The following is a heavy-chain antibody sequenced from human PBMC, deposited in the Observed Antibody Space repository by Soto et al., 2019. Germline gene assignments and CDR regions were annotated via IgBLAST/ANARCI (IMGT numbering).Heavy chain of an antibody. CDR2: ISAYNGNT. CDR3: ARSGVLRYFDWLSEYYFVY. D-gene: IGHD3-9*01. V-gene: IGHV1-18*01. Sequence: ASVRVSCKASGYTFTSYGSSRVRQAPGQGLEWMGWISAYNGNTNYAQKLQGRVTMTTDTSTSTAYMELRSLRSDDTAVYYCARSGVLRYFDWLSEYYFVYGGQGTLVTVFS. J-gene: IGHJ4*02. CDR1: GYTFTSYG.